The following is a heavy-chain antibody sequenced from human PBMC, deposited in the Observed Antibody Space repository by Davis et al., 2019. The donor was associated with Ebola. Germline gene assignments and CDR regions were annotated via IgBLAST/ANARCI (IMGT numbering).Heavy chain of an antibody. CDR1: GGSFSGYY. J-gene: IGHJ6*02. CDR2: INHSGST. V-gene: IGHV4-34*01. D-gene: IGHD5-12*01. CDR3: ARDSGMDGMDV. Sequence: PSETLSLTCAVYGGSFSGYYWSWIRQPPGKGLEWIGEINHSGSTNYNPSLKSRVTMSVDTSKNQFSLKLSSVTAADTAVYYCARDSGMDGMDVWGQGTTVTVSS.